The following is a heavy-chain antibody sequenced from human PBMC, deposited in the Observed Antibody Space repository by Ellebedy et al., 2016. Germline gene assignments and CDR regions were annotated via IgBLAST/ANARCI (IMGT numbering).Heavy chain of an antibody. D-gene: IGHD3-10*01. V-gene: IGHV3-7*01. CDR2: IKQDGSEK. CDR3: ARALWFGDFFDY. J-gene: IGHJ4*02. CDR1: GFTFSSYW. Sequence: GGSLRLXXAASGFTFSSYWMSWVRQAPGKGLEWVANIKQDGSEKYYVDSVKGRFTISRDNAKNSLYLQMNSLRAEDTAVYYCARALWFGDFFDYWGQGTLVTVSS.